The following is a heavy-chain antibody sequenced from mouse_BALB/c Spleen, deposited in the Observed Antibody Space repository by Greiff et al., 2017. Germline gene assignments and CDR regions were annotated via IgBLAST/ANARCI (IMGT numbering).Heavy chain of an antibody. J-gene: IGHJ3*01. V-gene: IGHV1-80*01. CDR2: IYPGDGDT. CDR1: GYAFSSYW. CDR3: ARDDDYDPWFAY. Sequence: VQLQESGAELVRPGSSVKISCKASGYAFSSYWMNWVKQRPGQGLEWIGQIYPGDGDTNYNGKFKGKATLTADKSSSTAYMQLSSLTSEDSAVYFCARDDDYDPWFAYWGQGTLVTVSA. D-gene: IGHD2-4*01.